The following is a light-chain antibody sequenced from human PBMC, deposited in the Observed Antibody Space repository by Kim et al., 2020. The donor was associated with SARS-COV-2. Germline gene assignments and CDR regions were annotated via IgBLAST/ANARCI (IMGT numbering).Light chain of an antibody. CDR2: DVT. CDR3: SSYTSSSTWV. V-gene: IGLV2-14*04. CDR1: SSDVGAYNY. J-gene: IGLJ3*02. Sequence: GHLITISCTGTSSDVGAYNYVSWYQQHPGKDPKLMVYDVTKRPSGGSNRFSGAKSGNTASLTISGLRAEDEADYYCSSYTSSSTWVFGGGTQLTV.